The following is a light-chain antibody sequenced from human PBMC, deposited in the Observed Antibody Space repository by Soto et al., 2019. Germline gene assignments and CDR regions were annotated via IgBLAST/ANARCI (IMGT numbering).Light chain of an antibody. CDR2: SAS. J-gene: IGKJ2*01. Sequence: IQLTQSPSSLSASVGDRVTLTCRASQDINKFLAWFQQTPGKAPKLLVYSASTLHSGVPSRSSGSGSGTDFALTISSLQPEDCATYYCQQLKTYPYTFGQGTRLDIK. CDR3: QQLKTYPYT. CDR1: QDINKF. V-gene: IGKV1-9*01.